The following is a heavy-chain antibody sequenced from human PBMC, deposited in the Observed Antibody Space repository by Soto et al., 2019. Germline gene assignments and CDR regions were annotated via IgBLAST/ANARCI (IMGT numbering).Heavy chain of an antibody. Sequence: QVQLVESGGGVVQPGRSLRLSCAASGFTFSSYGMHWVRQAPGKGLEWVAVIWYDGSNKDYADSVKGRFTISRDNSKNTLYLQMNSLRAEDTAVYYCASGQDTAMVTAFDYWVQGTLVTVSS. CDR2: IWYDGSNK. CDR3: ASGQDTAMVTAFDY. J-gene: IGHJ4*02. D-gene: IGHD5-18*01. CDR1: GFTFSSYG. V-gene: IGHV3-33*01.